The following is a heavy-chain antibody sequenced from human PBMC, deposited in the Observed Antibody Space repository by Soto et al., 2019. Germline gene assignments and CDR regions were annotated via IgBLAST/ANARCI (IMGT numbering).Heavy chain of an antibody. V-gene: IGHV1-18*01. CDR1: GYTFTSYG. Sequence: QVQLVQSGAEVKKPGASVKVSCKASGYTFTSYGISWVRQAPGQGLEWMGWISAYNGNTNYAQKLQGRVTMATDTSTSTAYMELRSLRSDDTAVYYCAREGYYDSSGYQYGMDVWGQGTTVTVSS. J-gene: IGHJ6*02. CDR3: AREGYYDSSGYQYGMDV. CDR2: ISAYNGNT. D-gene: IGHD3-22*01.